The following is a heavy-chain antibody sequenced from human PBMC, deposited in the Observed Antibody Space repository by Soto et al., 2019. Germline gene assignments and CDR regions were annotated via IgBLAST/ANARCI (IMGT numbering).Heavy chain of an antibody. Sequence: GASVKVSCKASGYTFTSYGISWVRQAPGQGLEWMGWISAYNGNTNYAQKLQGRVTMTTDTSTSTAYMELRSLRSDDTAVYYCARYCTNGVCYGPAGGVYYYYGMDVWRQRTTVTVTS. V-gene: IGHV1-18*04. D-gene: IGHD2-8*01. J-gene: IGHJ6*02. CDR1: GYTFTSYG. CDR3: ARYCTNGVCYGPAGGVYYYYGMDV. CDR2: ISAYNGNT.